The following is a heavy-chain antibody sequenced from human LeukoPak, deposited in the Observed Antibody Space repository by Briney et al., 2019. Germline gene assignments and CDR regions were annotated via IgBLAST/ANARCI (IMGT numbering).Heavy chain of an antibody. D-gene: IGHD7-27*01. CDR3: ARNIRPGDLNWFDP. CDR2: IYYSGST. V-gene: IGHV4-61*08. Sequence: PSETLSLTCTVSGGSISSGGYYWSWIRQHPGKGLEWIGYIYYSGSTNYNPSLKSRVTILVDTSKNQFSLRLSSVTAADTAVYYCARNIRPGDLNWFDPWGQGTLVTVSS. CDR1: GGSISSGGYY. J-gene: IGHJ5*02.